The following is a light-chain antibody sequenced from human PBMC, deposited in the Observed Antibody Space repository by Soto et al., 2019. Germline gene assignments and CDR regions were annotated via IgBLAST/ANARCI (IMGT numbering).Light chain of an antibody. CDR1: QSLSSN. CDR3: QQYDNWPRT. J-gene: IGKJ1*01. V-gene: IGKV3-15*01. Sequence: EIVMTQSPATLPVSPGERATLSCRASQSLSSNLAWYQQKPGQAPRLLIFGASTRAPGVPARFSGSGSGTEFTLTIYSLRSEDFAVHYCQQYDNWPRTFGQATKADI. CDR2: GAS.